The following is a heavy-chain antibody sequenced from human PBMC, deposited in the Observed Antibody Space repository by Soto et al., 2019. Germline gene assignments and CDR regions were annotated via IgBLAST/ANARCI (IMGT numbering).Heavy chain of an antibody. CDR1: GASINTYY. Sequence: PSETLSLTCTVSGASINTYYWSWIRQPPGKGLEWIGYIYYSGITNYNSSLKSRVTISVDTSKNQFSLKLSSVTAADTAVYYCARTRDYDILTGYQNWFDPWGQGTLVTVS. V-gene: IGHV4-59*01. J-gene: IGHJ5*02. CDR2: IYYSGIT. D-gene: IGHD3-9*01. CDR3: ARTRDYDILTGYQNWFDP.